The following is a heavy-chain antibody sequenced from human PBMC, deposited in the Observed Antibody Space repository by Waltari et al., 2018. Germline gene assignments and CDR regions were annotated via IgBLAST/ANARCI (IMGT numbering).Heavy chain of an antibody. D-gene: IGHD3-3*01. V-gene: IGHV1-18*01. CDR3: ARDAFRFLDF. J-gene: IGHJ4*02. CDR2: INTYDGNT. Sequence: QVHLVQSGTEVKQPGASVKVSCTASGYRFASYGITWVRQAPGQVLEWMGWINTYDGNTNYGQELQGRLTMTTDTITTTAYMELRGLRADDTALYFCARDAFRFLDFWGQGTLVTVSS. CDR1: GYRFASYG.